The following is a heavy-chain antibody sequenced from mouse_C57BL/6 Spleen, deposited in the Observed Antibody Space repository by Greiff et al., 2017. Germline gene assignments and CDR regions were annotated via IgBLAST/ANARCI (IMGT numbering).Heavy chain of an antibody. CDR3: ARPGTGPYYFDY. V-gene: IGHV5-17*01. CDR1: GFTFSDYG. CDR2: ISSGSSTI. D-gene: IGHD4-1*01. J-gene: IGHJ2*01. Sequence: DVKLVESGGGLVKPGGSLKLSCAASGFTFSDYGMHWVRQAPEKGLEWVAYISSGSSTIYYADTVKGRFTISRDNAKNTLFLQMTSLRSEDTAMYYCARPGTGPYYFDYWGQGTTLTVSS.